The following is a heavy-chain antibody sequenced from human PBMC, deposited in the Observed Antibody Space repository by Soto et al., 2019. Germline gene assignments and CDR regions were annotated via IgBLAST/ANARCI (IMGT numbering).Heavy chain of an antibody. Sequence: WTWIRQPPGKELEWIGYIHSSGSTNYNPSLKSRVTISGDTSKKQFSLRLRSVTAADTAVYYCARALRYFDWSSYAMDVWGQGTTVTVSS. CDR3: ARALRYFDWSSYAMDV. J-gene: IGHJ6*02. CDR2: IHSSGST. D-gene: IGHD3-9*01. V-gene: IGHV4-59*01.